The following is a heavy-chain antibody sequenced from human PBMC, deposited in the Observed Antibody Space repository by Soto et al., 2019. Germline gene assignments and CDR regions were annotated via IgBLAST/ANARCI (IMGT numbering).Heavy chain of an antibody. CDR3: AKNWDTTFSSSSH. CDR2: ISGSAGST. Sequence: EVQLLESGGGLVQPGGSLRLSCAASGFTFTTYAMSWVRQAPGKGLEWVSAISGSAGSTYYADSVKGRFTISRDNSKNTLYLQMNSLRAEDTAVCYCAKNWDTTFSSSSHWGQGTLVSVSS. V-gene: IGHV3-23*01. D-gene: IGHD6-6*01. CDR1: GFTFTTYA. J-gene: IGHJ4*02.